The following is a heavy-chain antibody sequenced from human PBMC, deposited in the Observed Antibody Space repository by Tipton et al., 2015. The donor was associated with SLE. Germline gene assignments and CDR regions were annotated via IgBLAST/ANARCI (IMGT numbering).Heavy chain of an antibody. Sequence: SLRLSCAASGFTFSSYSMNWVRQAPGTGLEWVSSISSSSSYIYYADSVKGRFTISRDNAKNSLYLQMNSLRAEDTAVYYCARDPPPATWGHGYYCYMDVWGKGTTVTVSS. V-gene: IGHV3-21*01. J-gene: IGHJ6*03. D-gene: IGHD7-27*01. CDR1: GFTFSSYS. CDR2: ISSSSSYI. CDR3: ARDPPPATWGHGYYCYMDV.